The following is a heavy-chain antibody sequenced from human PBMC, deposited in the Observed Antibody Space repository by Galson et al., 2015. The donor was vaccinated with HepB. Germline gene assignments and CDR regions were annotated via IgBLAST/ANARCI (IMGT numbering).Heavy chain of an antibody. V-gene: IGHV3-30*18. J-gene: IGHJ4*02. CDR1: GFTFSSYG. Sequence: SLRLSCAASGFTFSSYGMHWVRQAPGKGLEWVAVISYDGSNKYYADSVKGRFTISRDNSKNTLYLQMNSLRAEDTAVYYCAKGLGYCTNGVCYPSPLDYWGQGTLVTVSS. CDR2: ISYDGSNK. D-gene: IGHD2-8*01. CDR3: AKGLGYCTNGVCYPSPLDY.